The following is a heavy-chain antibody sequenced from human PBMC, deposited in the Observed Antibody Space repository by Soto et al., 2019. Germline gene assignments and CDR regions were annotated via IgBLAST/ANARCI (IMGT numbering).Heavy chain of an antibody. Sequence: GGSLRLSCAASGFTFSSYAMYWVRQAPGKGLEWVAVISYDGSNKYYADSVKGRFTISRDNSKNTLYLQMNSLRAEDTAVYYWAKEYYYDSSGYGHWFDPWGQGTLVTVSS. V-gene: IGHV3-30-3*01. J-gene: IGHJ5*02. CDR3: AKEYYYDSSGYGHWFDP. CDR1: GFTFSSYA. D-gene: IGHD3-22*01. CDR2: ISYDGSNK.